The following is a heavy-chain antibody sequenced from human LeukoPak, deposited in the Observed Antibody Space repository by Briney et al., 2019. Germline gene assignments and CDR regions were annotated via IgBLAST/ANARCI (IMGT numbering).Heavy chain of an antibody. CDR1: GGSLSSYY. CDR3: ARDLSRDTAMYLFDY. D-gene: IGHD5-18*01. CDR2: IYYSGST. Sequence: SETLSLTCTVSGGSLSSYYWSWLRQPPGKGLEWIGYIYYSGSTNYNPSLKSGVTISVDTSKNQFSLKLSSVTAADTAVYYSARDLSRDTAMYLFDYWGQGTLVTVSS. J-gene: IGHJ4*02. V-gene: IGHV4-59*01.